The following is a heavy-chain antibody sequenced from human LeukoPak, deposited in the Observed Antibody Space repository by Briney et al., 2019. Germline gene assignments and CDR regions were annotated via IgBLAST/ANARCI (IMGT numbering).Heavy chain of an antibody. CDR2: INHSGST. CDR3: ARGLGRFGELLGCYFDY. V-gene: IGHV4-34*01. J-gene: IGHJ4*02. CDR1: GGSFSGYY. Sequence: TSETLSLTCAVYGGSFSGYYWSWIRQPPGKGLEWIGEINHSGSTNYNLSLKSRVTISVDTSKNQFSLKLSSVTAADTAVYYCARGLGRFGELLGCYFDYWGQGTLVTVSS. D-gene: IGHD3-10*01.